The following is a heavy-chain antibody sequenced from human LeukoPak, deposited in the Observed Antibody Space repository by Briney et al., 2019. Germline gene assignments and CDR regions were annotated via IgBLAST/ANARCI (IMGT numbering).Heavy chain of an antibody. V-gene: IGHV3-64*01. CDR1: GFTFANYA. J-gene: IGHJ6*03. D-gene: IGHD6-19*01. Sequence: GGSLRLSCAASGFTFANYAMHWVRQAPGKGLEYVSAIGSNGGSKNYGSSVKGRFTVSRDNSKYTMYLQMDSLRPEDMGVYYCARDRGLTTGWYDVVELKFNYYYFYMDAWGKGTTVIVSS. CDR3: ARDRGLTTGWYDVVELKFNYYYFYMDA. CDR2: IGSNGGSK.